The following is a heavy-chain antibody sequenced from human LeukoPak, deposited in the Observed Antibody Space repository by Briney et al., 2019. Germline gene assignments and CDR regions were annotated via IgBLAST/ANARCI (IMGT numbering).Heavy chain of an antibody. D-gene: IGHD3-10*01. CDR3: ASTPRSSII. CDR1: GFTFSSYA. Sequence: GALRLSCAASGFTFSSYAMSWVRQAPGKGLEWVSAISGSGGSTYYVDSVKGRFTISRDNSKNTLYLRMNSLRAEDTAVYYCASTPRSSIIWGQGTMVTVSS. J-gene: IGHJ3*02. V-gene: IGHV3-23*01. CDR2: ISGSGGST.